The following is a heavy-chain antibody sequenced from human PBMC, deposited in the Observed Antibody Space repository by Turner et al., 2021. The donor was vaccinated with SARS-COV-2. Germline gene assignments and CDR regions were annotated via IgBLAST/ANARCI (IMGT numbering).Heavy chain of an antibody. CDR1: GGTFSSYA. CDR3: ARALDYGDYAVNGWFDP. V-gene: IGHV1-69*06. Sequence: QVQLVQSGAEVKKPGSSVKVSCKASGGTFSSYAINWVRQAPGQGLEWMGGIIPIFGTANYAQKFQGRVTITADKSTSTAYMELSSLRSEDTAVYYCARALDYGDYAVNGWFDPWGQGTLVTVSS. J-gene: IGHJ5*02. CDR2: IIPIFGTA. D-gene: IGHD4-17*01.